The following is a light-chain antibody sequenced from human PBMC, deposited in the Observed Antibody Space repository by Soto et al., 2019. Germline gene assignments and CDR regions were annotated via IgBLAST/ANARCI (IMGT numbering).Light chain of an antibody. CDR1: QTVRSSS. J-gene: IGKJ5*01. CDR2: GAS. CDR3: QQYENSPIT. Sequence: IVLTQSPGTLSLSPWERATLSCRASQTVRSSSLAWYQQKPGQAPRLLIFGASSRATGIPDRFSGTGSETDFTLTINRLEPEDFAVYYCQQYENSPITFGQGTRL. V-gene: IGKV3-20*01.